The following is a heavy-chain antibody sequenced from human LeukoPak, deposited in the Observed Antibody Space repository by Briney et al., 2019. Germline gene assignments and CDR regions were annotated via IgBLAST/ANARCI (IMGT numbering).Heavy chain of an antibody. D-gene: IGHD5-24*01. V-gene: IGHV3-74*01. J-gene: IGHJ4*02. CDR2: INSDGSST. CDR3: AGMGLEMATALDY. Sequence: GGSLRLSCAASGFTFSSYWMHWVRQAPGKGLVWVSRINSDGSSTSYADSVKGRFTISRDNAKNTLYLQMNSLRAEDTAVYYCAGMGLEMATALDYWGQGTLVTVSS. CDR1: GFTFSSYW.